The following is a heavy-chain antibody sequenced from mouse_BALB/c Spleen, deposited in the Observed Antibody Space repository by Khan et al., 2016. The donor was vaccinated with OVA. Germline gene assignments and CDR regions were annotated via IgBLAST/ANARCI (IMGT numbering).Heavy chain of an antibody. CDR2: IDPANDNS. D-gene: IGHD4-1*01. Sequence: VQLQQSGAELVKPGASVKLSCTASGFNIKDTHMHWVKQRPEQGLAWIGRIDPANDNSKYDPRFQGKATITADTSSKTAYLHLSSLTSEDTAVYYCAPAGTGDYFDYCGQGTTLTVSS. CDR3: APAGTGDYFDY. CDR1: GFNIKDTH. V-gene: IGHV14-3*02. J-gene: IGHJ2*01.